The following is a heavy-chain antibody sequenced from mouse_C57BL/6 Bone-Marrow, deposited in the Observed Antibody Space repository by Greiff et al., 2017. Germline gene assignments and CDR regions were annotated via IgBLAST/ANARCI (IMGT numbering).Heavy chain of an antibody. Sequence: VQLVESGGDLVKPGGSLKLSCAASGFTFSSYGMSWVRQTPDKRLEWVATISPCGSYTNYPESVKGRFTISRDNAKNTLYLQMSSLKSEDSAMYYCARPHFGAYWGQGTLVTVSA. D-gene: IGHD3-1*01. CDR1: GFTFSSYG. CDR2: ISPCGSYT. J-gene: IGHJ3*01. V-gene: IGHV5-6*01. CDR3: ARPHFGAY.